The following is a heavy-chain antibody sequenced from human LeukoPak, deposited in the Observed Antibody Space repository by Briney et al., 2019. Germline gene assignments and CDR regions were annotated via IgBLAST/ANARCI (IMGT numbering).Heavy chain of an antibody. CDR2: INPDGSST. D-gene: IGHD4-11*01. CDR1: GFTFSSYW. V-gene: IGHV3-74*01. Sequence: GGSLRPSCAASGFTFSSYWMHWVRQVPGKGLVWVSRINPDGSSTNYADSVKGRFTISRDNAKNTLYLQMNSLRAEDTAVYYCARALIDYLGRDCWGRGTLVTVSS. CDR3: ARALIDYLGRDC. J-gene: IGHJ4*02.